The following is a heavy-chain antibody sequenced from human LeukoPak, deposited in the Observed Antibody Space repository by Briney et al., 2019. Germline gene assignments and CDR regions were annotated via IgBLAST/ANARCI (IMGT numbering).Heavy chain of an antibody. Sequence: PGGSLRLSCAASGFTFSSYSMNWARQAPGKGLEWVSHISSNSNLIYYADSVKGRFTISRDNAKNSLYLQMNSLRDEDTAVYYCARDGYKTYGMDVWGQGTTVTVSS. CDR2: ISSNSNLI. D-gene: IGHD5-24*01. J-gene: IGHJ6*02. CDR1: GFTFSSYS. V-gene: IGHV3-48*02. CDR3: ARDGYKTYGMDV.